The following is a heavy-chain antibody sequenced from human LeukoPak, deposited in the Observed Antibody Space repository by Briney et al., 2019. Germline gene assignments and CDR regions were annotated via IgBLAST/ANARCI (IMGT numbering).Heavy chain of an antibody. D-gene: IGHD3-9*01. CDR1: GGSISSSSYY. CDR3: ARGGYYDILTGYSYFDY. J-gene: IGHJ4*02. Sequence: PSETLSLTCTVSGGSISSSSYYWGWIRQPPGKGLEWIGSIYHSGSTYYNPSLKSRVTISVDTSKNQFSLKLSSVTAADTAVYYCARGGYYDILTGYSYFDYWGQGTLVTVSS. CDR2: IYHSGST. V-gene: IGHV4-39*07.